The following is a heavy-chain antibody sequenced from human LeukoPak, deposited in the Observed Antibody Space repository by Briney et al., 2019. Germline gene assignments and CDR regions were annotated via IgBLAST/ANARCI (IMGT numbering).Heavy chain of an antibody. V-gene: IGHV3-74*01. J-gene: IGHJ4*02. CDR3: ARDIYGGHDY. CDR2: ISSDGRST. Sequence: GGSLRLSCAASGFTFSNYWMYWVRQGPGKGLVWVSRISSDGRSTNYADSVKGRFTISRDNAKNTLFLHVNSLRAEDTAVYYCARDIYGGHDYWGQGTLLTVSS. CDR1: GFTFSNYW. D-gene: IGHD2-21*01.